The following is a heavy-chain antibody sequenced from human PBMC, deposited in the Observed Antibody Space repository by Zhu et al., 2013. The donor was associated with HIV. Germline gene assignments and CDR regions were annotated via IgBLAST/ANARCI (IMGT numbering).Heavy chain of an antibody. Sequence: QVQLVQSGAEVKKPGASVKVSCKVSGYTLTELSMHWVRQAPGKGLEWMGGFDPEDGETIYAQKFQGRVTMTEDTSTDTAYMELSSLRSEDTAVYYCATGTVVRPSLVPGEGDVFDYWGQGTLVTVSS. J-gene: IGHJ4*02. CDR2: FDPEDGET. D-gene: IGHD3-22*01. CDR3: ATGTVVRPSLVPGEGDVFDY. CDR1: GYTLTELS. V-gene: IGHV1-24*01.